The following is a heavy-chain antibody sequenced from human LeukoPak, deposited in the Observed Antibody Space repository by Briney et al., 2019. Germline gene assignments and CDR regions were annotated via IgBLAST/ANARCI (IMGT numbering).Heavy chain of an antibody. J-gene: IGHJ4*02. D-gene: IGHD2-15*01. V-gene: IGHV4-59*12. CDR2: IYYSGST. CDR3: ARGGRGRPPIDY. Sequence: SETLSLTCTVSGGSISSYYWSWIRQPPGKGLEWIGYIYYSGSTNYNPSLKSRVTISVDTSKNQFSLKLSSVTAADTAVYYCARGGRGRPPIDYWGQGTLVTVSS. CDR1: GGSISSYY.